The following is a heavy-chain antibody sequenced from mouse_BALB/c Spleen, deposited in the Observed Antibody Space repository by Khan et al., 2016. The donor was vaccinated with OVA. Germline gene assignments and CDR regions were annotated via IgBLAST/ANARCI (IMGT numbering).Heavy chain of an antibody. Sequence: QIQLVQSGPELVNPGASVKISCKASGYIFTDYYINWVKQKPGQGLEWIGWIYPGNGNTKYNENFKGKATLTVDTSSSTAYMQLSSLTSEDTAVYVCARGNYYGSTSWFGYWGQGTLVTVST. J-gene: IGHJ3*02. V-gene: IGHV1-84*02. CDR3: ARGNYYGSTSWFGY. D-gene: IGHD1-1*01. CDR1: GYIFTDYY. CDR2: IYPGNGNT.